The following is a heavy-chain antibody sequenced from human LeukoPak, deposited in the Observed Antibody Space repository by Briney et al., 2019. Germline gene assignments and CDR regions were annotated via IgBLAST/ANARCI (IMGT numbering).Heavy chain of an antibody. D-gene: IGHD6-13*01. CDR2: IYHSGST. Sequence: SETLSLTCAVSGGSISSGGYPWSWIRQPPGKGLEWIGYIYHSGSTYYNPSLKSRVTISVDRSKNQFSLKLSSVTAADTAVYYCARAAAAGGWFDPWGQGTLVTVSS. V-gene: IGHV4-30-2*01. CDR3: ARAAAAGGWFDP. J-gene: IGHJ5*02. CDR1: GGSISSGGYP.